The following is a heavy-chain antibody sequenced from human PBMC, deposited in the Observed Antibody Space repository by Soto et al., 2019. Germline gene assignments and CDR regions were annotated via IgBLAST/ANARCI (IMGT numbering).Heavy chain of an antibody. CDR1: GGSTRSYY. J-gene: IGHJ4*02. CDR3: ARGSMVRGRTPFDY. CDR2: VYDSGSA. V-gene: IGHV4-59*01. Sequence: PSETLSLTCNVSGGSTRSYYWNWIRQPPGKTLEWIGYVYDSGSANYNPSLKSRVTISVDMSRNQFSLKLNSVTAADTAVYYCARGSMVRGRTPFDYWGQGTLVTVS. D-gene: IGHD3-10*01.